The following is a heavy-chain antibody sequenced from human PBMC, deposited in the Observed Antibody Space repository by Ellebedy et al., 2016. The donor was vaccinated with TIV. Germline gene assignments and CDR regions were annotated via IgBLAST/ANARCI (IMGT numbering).Heavy chain of an antibody. D-gene: IGHD3-10*01. Sequence: SVKVSXXASGGTFSSYAISWVRQAPGQGLEWMGGIIPIFGTANYAQKFQGRVTMTTDTSTSTAYMELRSLRSDDTAVYYCARVSVTYYYGMDVWGQGTTVTVSS. V-gene: IGHV1-69*05. CDR3: ARVSVTYYYGMDV. CDR1: GGTFSSYA. CDR2: IIPIFGTA. J-gene: IGHJ6*02.